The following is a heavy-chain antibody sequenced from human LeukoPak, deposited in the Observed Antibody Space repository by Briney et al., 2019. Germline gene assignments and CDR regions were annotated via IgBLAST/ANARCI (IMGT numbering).Heavy chain of an antibody. V-gene: IGHV3-23*01. CDR2: ISGSGYST. CDR3: AKDYGDYAYYFHY. CDR1: GFTFSNYA. D-gene: IGHD4-17*01. J-gene: IGHJ4*02. Sequence: GGSPRLSCAASGFTFSNYAMNWVRQAPGKGLEWVSVISGSGYSTYYADSVKGRFTISRDNSKNTLYLQTNSLRAEDTAVYYCAKDYGDYAYYFHYWGQGTLVTVSS.